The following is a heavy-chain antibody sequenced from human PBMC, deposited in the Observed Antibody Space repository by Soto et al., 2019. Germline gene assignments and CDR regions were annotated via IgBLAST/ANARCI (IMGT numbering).Heavy chain of an antibody. V-gene: IGHV4-4*02. J-gene: IGHJ4*02. Sequence: SETLSLTCAVSGGSISSSNWWSWVRQPPGKGLEWIGEIYHSGSTNYNPSLKSRVTISVDKSKNQFSLKLSSVTAADTAVYYCARCPKLLYSNYLLDYWGKGTLVTVSS. CDR3: ARCPKLLYSNYLLDY. D-gene: IGHD4-4*01. CDR2: IYHSGST. CDR1: GGSISSSNW.